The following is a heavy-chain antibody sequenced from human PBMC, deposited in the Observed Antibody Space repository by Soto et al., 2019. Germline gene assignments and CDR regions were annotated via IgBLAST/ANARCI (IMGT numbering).Heavy chain of an antibody. J-gene: IGHJ5*02. CDR3: ARGFQMYYDILTGYYKGENWFAP. CDR2: ISAYNGNT. V-gene: IGHV1-18*04. D-gene: IGHD3-9*01. Sequence: ASVKVSCKASGYTFTSYGISWVRQAPGQGLEWMGWISAYNGNTNYAQKLQGRDTMTTDTSTSTAYMELRSLRSDDTAVYYCARGFQMYYDILTGYYKGENWFAPWGQGTLVTVSS. CDR1: GYTFTSYG.